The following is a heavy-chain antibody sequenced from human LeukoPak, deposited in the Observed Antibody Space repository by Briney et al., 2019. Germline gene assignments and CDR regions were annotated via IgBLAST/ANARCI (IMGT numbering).Heavy chain of an antibody. V-gene: IGHV3-66*01. J-gene: IGHJ4*02. CDR3: ARILRSDSSSWYLGY. CDR1: GFTFSDFY. Sequence: PGGSLRLSCAASGFTFSDFYMSWVRQAPGKGLEWVSVIYSGGSTYYADSVKGRFTISRDNSKNTLYLQMNSLRAEDTAVYYCARILRSDSSSWYLGYWGQGTLVTVSS. D-gene: IGHD6-13*01. CDR2: IYSGGST.